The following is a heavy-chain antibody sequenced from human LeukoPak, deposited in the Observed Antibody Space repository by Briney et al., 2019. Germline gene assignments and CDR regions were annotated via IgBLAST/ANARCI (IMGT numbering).Heavy chain of an antibody. CDR3: ARELIVLRYFDWLLYDDYYYYGMDV. Sequence: SETLSLTCTGSGGSISSYYWSWIRQPAGKGLEWIGRIYTSGSTNYNPSLKSRVTMSVDTSKNQFSLKLSSVTAADTAVYYCARELIVLRYFDWLLYDDYYYYGMDVWGQGTTVTVSS. CDR2: IYTSGST. CDR1: GGSISSYY. V-gene: IGHV4-4*07. D-gene: IGHD3-9*01. J-gene: IGHJ6*02.